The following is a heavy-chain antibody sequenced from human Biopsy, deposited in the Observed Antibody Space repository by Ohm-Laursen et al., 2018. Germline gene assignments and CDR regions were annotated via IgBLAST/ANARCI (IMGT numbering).Heavy chain of an antibody. CDR3: ASRGYTDGDYDY. CDR1: GFTFSSYD. J-gene: IGHJ4*02. CDR2: ISNSGSVI. Sequence: SLRLSCAASGFTFSSYDMNWVRQAPGKGLEWVLYISNSGSVIHYADSVKGRFTISRDNAKNSLYLQMNSLRAEDTAVYYCASRGYTDGDYDYWGQGTLVTVSS. D-gene: IGHD5-18*01. V-gene: IGHV3-48*03.